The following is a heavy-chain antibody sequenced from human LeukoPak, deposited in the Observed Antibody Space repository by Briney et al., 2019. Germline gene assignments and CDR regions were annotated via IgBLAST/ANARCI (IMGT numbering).Heavy chain of an antibody. J-gene: IGHJ3*02. CDR3: ARDPHHGDILNDPFDI. Sequence: SETLSLTCTVSGXSISRYYRSWIRQPPGKGLEWIGYINYSGSTKYNPSLKSRVTISVDTSKNQFSLKLSSVTAADTAVYFCARDPHHGDILNDPFDIWGQGTMVTVSS. V-gene: IGHV4-59*01. CDR1: GXSISRYY. D-gene: IGHD4-17*01. CDR2: INYSGST.